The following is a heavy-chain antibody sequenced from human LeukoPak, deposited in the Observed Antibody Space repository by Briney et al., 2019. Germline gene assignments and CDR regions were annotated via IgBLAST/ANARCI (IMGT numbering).Heavy chain of an antibody. Sequence: PSETLSLTCTVSGYSISSGYYWGWIRQPPGKGLEWIGEINHSGSTNYNPSLKSRVTISVDTSKNQFSLKLSSVTAADTAVYYCASSTGSSWYYYYYYMDVWGKGTTVTVSS. CDR2: INHSGST. CDR1: GYSISSGYY. J-gene: IGHJ6*03. D-gene: IGHD6-13*01. CDR3: ASSTGSSWYYYYYYMDV. V-gene: IGHV4-38-2*02.